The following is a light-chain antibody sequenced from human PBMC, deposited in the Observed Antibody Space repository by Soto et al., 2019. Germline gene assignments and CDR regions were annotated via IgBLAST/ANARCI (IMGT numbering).Light chain of an antibody. J-gene: IGLJ3*02. V-gene: IGLV1-47*01. CDR1: SSNIGSNY. Sequence: QSVLTQPPSASGTPGQRGTISCSGSSSNIGSNYVYWYQQLPGTAPKLLIYRNNQRPSGVPDRFSGSKSGTSASLAISGLRSEYESDYYCAAWEDSLSWVFCGGTKLTVL. CDR3: AAWEDSLSWV. CDR2: RNN.